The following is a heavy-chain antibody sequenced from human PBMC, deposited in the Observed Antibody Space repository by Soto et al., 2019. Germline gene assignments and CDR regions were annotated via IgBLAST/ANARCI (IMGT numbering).Heavy chain of an antibody. Sequence: PSETLSLTCAVSGGSISSSNWWSWVRQPPGKGLEWIGEIYHSGSANYNPSLKSRVTISVDKSKNQFSLKLSSVTAADTAVYYCARMPMVRGVILAIAFDIWGQGTMVTVSS. CDR3: ARMPMVRGVILAIAFDI. CDR1: GGSISSSNW. CDR2: IYHSGSA. D-gene: IGHD3-10*01. J-gene: IGHJ3*02. V-gene: IGHV4-4*02.